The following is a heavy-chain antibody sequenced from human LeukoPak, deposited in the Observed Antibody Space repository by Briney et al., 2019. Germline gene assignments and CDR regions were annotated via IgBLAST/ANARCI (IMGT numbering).Heavy chain of an antibody. V-gene: IGHV3-53*01. CDR2: IYSGGST. CDR1: GFTASSNY. CDR3: ARVPTGYSSSWYYYYMDV. D-gene: IGHD6-13*01. J-gene: IGHJ6*03. Sequence: GGSLRLSCAASGFTASSNYMSWVRQAPGKGLEWVSVIYSGGSTYYADSVKGRFTISRDNSKNTLYLQMNSLRAEDTAVYYCARVPTGYSSSWYYYYMDVWGKGTTVTVSS.